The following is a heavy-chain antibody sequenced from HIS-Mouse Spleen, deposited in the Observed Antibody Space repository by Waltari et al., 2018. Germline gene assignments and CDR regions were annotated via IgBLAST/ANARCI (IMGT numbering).Heavy chain of an antibody. Sequence: YMHWVRQAPGQGLEWMGWINPNSGGTNYAQKFQGRVTMTRDTSISTAYMELSRLRSDDTAVYYCARSAGYSYGDAFDIWGQGTMVTVSS. V-gene: IGHV1-2*02. CDR3: ARSAGYSYGDAFDI. J-gene: IGHJ3*02. CDR2: INPNSGGT. CDR1: Y. D-gene: IGHD5-18*01.